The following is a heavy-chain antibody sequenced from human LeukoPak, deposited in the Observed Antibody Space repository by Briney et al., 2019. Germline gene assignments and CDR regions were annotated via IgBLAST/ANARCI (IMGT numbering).Heavy chain of an antibody. CDR3: ARERGYGSGSYFFDY. CDR1: GGTFSSYA. D-gene: IGHD3-10*01. Sequence: GASVKVSCKASGGTFSSYAISWVRQAPGQGLEWMGGIIPIFGTANYAQKFQGRVTITADESTSTAYMELSSLRSEDTAVYYCARERGYGSGSYFFDYWGQGTLVTVSS. J-gene: IGHJ4*02. V-gene: IGHV1-69*13. CDR2: IIPIFGTA.